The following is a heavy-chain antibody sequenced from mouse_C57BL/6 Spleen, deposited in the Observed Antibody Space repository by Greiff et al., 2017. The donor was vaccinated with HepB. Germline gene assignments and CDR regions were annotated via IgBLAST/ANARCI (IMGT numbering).Heavy chain of an antibody. CDR2: ISSGGSYT. J-gene: IGHJ3*01. CDR1: GFTFSSYG. D-gene: IGHD1-1*01. CDR3: ASPYYYGSTEWFAD. V-gene: IGHV5-6*01. Sequence: EVHLVESGGDLVKPGGSLKLSCAASGFTFSSYGMSWVRQTPDKRLEWVATISSGGSYTYYPDSVKGRCTISRDNSKNTLYLQMSSLKSEDTAMYYCASPYYYGSTEWFADWGQGTLVTVSA.